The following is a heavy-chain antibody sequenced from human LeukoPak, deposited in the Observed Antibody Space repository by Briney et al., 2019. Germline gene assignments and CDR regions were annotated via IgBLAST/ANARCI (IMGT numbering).Heavy chain of an antibody. D-gene: IGHD3-22*01. CDR2: IYPGDSDT. Sequence: GESLKISCKGSGYTFTTYWIGWVRQMPGKGLEWMGIIYPGDSDTRYSPSFQGQVTISADKSISTAYLQWSSLKASDTAMYYCARQATYYYDSSGYYVDYWGQGTLVTVSS. CDR3: ARQATYYYDSSGYYVDY. V-gene: IGHV5-51*01. J-gene: IGHJ4*02. CDR1: GYTFTTYW.